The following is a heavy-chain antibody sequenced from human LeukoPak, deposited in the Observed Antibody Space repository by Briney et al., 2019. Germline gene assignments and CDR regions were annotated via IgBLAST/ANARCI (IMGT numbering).Heavy chain of an antibody. CDR1: GFTFSSYA. D-gene: IGHD2/OR15-2a*01. J-gene: IGHJ4*02. CDR2: ISGSGGNT. Sequence: GGSLRLSCAASGFTFSSYAMTWVRQAPGKGLEWVSVISGSGGNTYHADSVKGRFTISRDNSKNTLSPQMNSLRVEDTAVYYCAKGRDFLDYWGQGTLVTVSS. V-gene: IGHV3-23*01. CDR3: AKGRDFLDY.